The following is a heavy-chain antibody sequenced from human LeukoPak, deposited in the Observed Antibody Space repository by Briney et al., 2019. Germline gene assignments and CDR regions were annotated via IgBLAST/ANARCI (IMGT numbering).Heavy chain of an antibody. V-gene: IGHV3-30*18. CDR2: ISYDGSNK. CDR1: GFTVSSNY. J-gene: IGHJ4*02. Sequence: GGSLRLSCAASGFTVSSNYMSWVRQAPGKGLEWVAVISYDGSNKYYADSVKGRFTISRDNSKNTLYLQMNSLRAEDTAVYYCAKTAAADTEYYFDYWGQGTLVTVSS. D-gene: IGHD6-13*01. CDR3: AKTAAADTEYYFDY.